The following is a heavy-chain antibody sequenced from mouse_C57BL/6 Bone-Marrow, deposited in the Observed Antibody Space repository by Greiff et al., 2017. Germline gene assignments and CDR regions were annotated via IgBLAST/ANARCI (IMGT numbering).Heavy chain of an antibody. CDR1: GYAFSSSW. J-gene: IGHJ3*01. CDR2: IYPGDGDT. Sequence: VQLQQSGPELVKPGASVKISCKASGYAFSSSWMNWVKQRPGTGLEWIGRIYPGDGDTNYNGKFKGKATLTADKSSSTAYMQLSSLTSEDSAVYFCARGLRFAYWGQGTLVTVSA. CDR3: ARGLRFAY. D-gene: IGHD2-1*01. V-gene: IGHV1-82*01.